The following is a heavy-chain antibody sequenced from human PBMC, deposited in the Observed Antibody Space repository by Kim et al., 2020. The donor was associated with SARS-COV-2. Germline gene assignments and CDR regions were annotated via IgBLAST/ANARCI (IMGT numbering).Heavy chain of an antibody. CDR2: INPNTGAT. V-gene: IGHV1-2*06. CDR3: ARAQQSVVGYYPDY. J-gene: IGHJ4*02. Sequence: ASVKVSCKTTGYSFKGFSIHWVRQAPGLGLEWVGRINPNTGATFLAQKFQGRVTMARDTSINTAYMDLRSLTSDDTAIYICARAQQSVVGYYPDYWGQGTLFTVSS. CDR1: GYSFKGFS. D-gene: IGHD3-3*01.